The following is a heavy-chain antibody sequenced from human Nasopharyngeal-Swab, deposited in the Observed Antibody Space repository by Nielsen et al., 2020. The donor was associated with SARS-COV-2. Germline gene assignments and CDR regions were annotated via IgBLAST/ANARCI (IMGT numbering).Heavy chain of an antibody. Sequence: SKTLSLPCHVPGGSISSYYWSWIGQPPGKGLEWIGYIYYSGSTNYNPSLKSRVTISVDTSMNQFSLKLSSVTAADTAVYYCAREGGYDPFDYWGQGTLVTVSS. CDR2: IYYSGST. CDR3: AREGGYDPFDY. D-gene: IGHD5-12*01. J-gene: IGHJ4*02. CDR1: GGSISSYY. V-gene: IGHV4-59*01.